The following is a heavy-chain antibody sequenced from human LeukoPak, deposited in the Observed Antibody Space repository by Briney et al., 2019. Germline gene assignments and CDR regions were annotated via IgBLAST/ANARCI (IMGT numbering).Heavy chain of an antibody. Sequence: PSQTLSLTCTVSGGSISSDHYYWSWIRQHPGKGLEWIGCIYYSGSTYYNPSLKSRITMSVDTSNNQFSLQLSSVTPEDTAVYYCARGPVGGSTIFDYWGQGTLVTVSS. CDR3: ARGPVGGSTIFDY. CDR2: IYYSGST. CDR1: GGSISSDHYY. V-gene: IGHV4-31*03. J-gene: IGHJ4*02. D-gene: IGHD1-26*01.